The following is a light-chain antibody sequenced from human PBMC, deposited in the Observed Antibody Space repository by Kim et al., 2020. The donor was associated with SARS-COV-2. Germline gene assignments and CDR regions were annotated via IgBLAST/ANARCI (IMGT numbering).Light chain of an antibody. J-gene: IGLJ3*02. CDR3: QSYDSDNWV. CDR1: TGSIGGDY. CDR2: ENN. V-gene: IGLV6-57*03. Sequence: GKTVTISCTRSTGSIGGDYVQWYQQRPGSAPTSVIYENNQRASGVPDRFSGSIDSSSNSASLTISGLKTEDEADYYCQSYDSDNWVFGGGTQLTVL.